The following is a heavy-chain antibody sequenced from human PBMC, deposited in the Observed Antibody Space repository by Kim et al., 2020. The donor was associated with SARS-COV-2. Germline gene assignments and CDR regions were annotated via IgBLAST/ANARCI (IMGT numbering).Heavy chain of an antibody. CDR3: ARDVSSSGWYEGS. CDR1: GLTFSSYA. J-gene: IGHJ5*02. Sequence: GGSLRLSCAASGLTFSSYAMSWVRQAPGKGLEWVSAISGSGGSTYYADSVKGRFTISRDNSKNTLYLQMNSLRAEDTAVYYCARDVSSSGWYEGSWGQGTLVTVSS. D-gene: IGHD6-19*01. CDR2: ISGSGGST. V-gene: IGHV3-23*01.